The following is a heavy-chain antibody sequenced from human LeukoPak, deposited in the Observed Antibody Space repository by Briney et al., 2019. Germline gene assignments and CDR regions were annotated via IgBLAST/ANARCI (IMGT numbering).Heavy chain of an antibody. J-gene: IGHJ4*02. V-gene: IGHV3-30*02. D-gene: IGHD3-22*01. CDR3: AKEPSYDSSGYYHDY. CDR2: IRYDGSNK. CDR1: GFTFSSYG. Sequence: GGSLRLSCAASGFTFSSYGMHWVRQAPGKGLEWVAFIRYDGSNKYYADSVKGRFTISRDNSKNTLYLQMNSLRAEDTAVYYCAKEPSYDSSGYYHDYWGQGTLVTVSS.